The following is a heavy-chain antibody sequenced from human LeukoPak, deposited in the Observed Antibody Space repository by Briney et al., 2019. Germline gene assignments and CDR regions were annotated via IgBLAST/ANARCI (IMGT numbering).Heavy chain of an antibody. CDR2: IYYSGST. CDR1: GGSISSYY. Sequence: SETLSLTCTVSGGSISSYYWSWIRQPPGKGLEWIGYIYYSGSTNYNPSLKSRVTISVDTSKNQFSLRLSSVTAADTAVYYCARSSRSWFDPWGQGTLVTVSS. V-gene: IGHV4-59*01. D-gene: IGHD6-13*01. J-gene: IGHJ5*02. CDR3: ARSSRSWFDP.